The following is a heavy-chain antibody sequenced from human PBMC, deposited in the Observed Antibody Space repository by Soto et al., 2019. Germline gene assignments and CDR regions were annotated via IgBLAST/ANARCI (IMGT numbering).Heavy chain of an antibody. Sequence: QVQLVESGGGVVQPGTSLRLSCAASGFTVSTHGMHWVRQAPGKGLEWVANIWYDGSNRFYADSVKGRFTISKDNSKNTLYLQMSSLRAEDTAVYSCAAATTWNFHFHYWGQGTQLTVSS. CDR1: GFTVSTHG. D-gene: IGHD1-7*01. J-gene: IGHJ4*02. V-gene: IGHV3-33*01. CDR2: IWYDGSNR. CDR3: AAATTWNFHFHY.